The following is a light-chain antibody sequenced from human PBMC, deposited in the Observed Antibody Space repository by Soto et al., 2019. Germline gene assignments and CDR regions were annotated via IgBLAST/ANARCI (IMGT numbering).Light chain of an antibody. J-gene: IGLJ3*02. CDR2: DVT. CDR1: SSDVGSXXF. CDR3: CSFAGSSTFWV. Sequence: QSVLTQPRSVSGSPGQSVXISCTGTSSDVGSXXFVSWYQQHPGKAPKIIIYDVTKRPSGVPDRFSGSKSGNTASLTISGLQAEDEADYYCCSFAGSSTFWVFGGGTKLTVL. V-gene: IGLV2-11*01.